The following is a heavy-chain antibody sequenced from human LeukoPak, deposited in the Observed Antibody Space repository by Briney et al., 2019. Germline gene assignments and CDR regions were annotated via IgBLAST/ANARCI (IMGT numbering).Heavy chain of an antibody. CDR3: ARVSGGSGSYNYYYYMDV. CDR2: ISSSSSYI. D-gene: IGHD3-10*01. CDR1: GFTFSSYS. V-gene: IGHV3-21*01. Sequence: GGSLRLSCAASGFTFSSYSMNWVRQAPGKGLEWVSSISSSSSYIYYADSVKGRFTISRDNAKNSLYLQMNSLRAEDTAVYHCARVSGGSGSYNYYYYMDVWGKGTTVTVSS. J-gene: IGHJ6*03.